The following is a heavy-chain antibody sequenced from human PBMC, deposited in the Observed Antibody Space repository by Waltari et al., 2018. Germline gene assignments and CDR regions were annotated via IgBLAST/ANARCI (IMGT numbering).Heavy chain of an antibody. D-gene: IGHD2-2*01. CDR3: ASRYCSISRCYASSWNSFDY. CDR1: GLTFRSYW. Sequence: EVQLVESGGGLVQPGGSLRLSCAASGLTFRSYWMNWVRQPPGKGLEWVANINQDGSEKHYVDSVKGRFTISRDNAKNSLYLQMNSLRAEDTAVYYCASRYCSISRCYASSWNSFDYWGQGTLVAVAS. J-gene: IGHJ4*02. CDR2: INQDGSEK. V-gene: IGHV3-7*03.